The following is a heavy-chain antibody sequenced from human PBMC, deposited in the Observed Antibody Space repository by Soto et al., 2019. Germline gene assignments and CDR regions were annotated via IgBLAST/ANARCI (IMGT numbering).Heavy chain of an antibody. D-gene: IGHD1-26*01. CDR3: ANQPELLDYFDY. Sequence: ASVKVSCKASGGTFSSYAISWVRQAPGQGLEWMGGIIPIFGTANYAQKFQGRVTITADESTSTAYMELSSLRSEDTAVYYCANQPELLDYFDYWGQGTLVTVYS. CDR2: IIPIFGTA. J-gene: IGHJ4*02. V-gene: IGHV1-69*13. CDR1: GGTFSSYA.